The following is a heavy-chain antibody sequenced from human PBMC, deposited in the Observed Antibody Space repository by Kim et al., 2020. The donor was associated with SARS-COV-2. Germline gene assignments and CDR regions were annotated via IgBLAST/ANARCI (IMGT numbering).Heavy chain of an antibody. J-gene: IGHJ6*02. CDR1: GFTFGSYW. D-gene: IGHD4-17*01. Sequence: GGSLRLSCAASGFTFGSYWMAWVRQAPGKGLEWVANIKPDGSEEYYVDSVKGRLTISRDNAKLYLQMNSLRAEDTAVYYCARHKRATVTSLDVWGQGTTVTVSS. V-gene: IGHV3-7*03. CDR3: ARHKRATVTSLDV. CDR2: IKPDGSEE.